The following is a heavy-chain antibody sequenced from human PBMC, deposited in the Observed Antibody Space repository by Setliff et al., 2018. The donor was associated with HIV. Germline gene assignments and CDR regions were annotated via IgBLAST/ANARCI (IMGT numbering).Heavy chain of an antibody. Sequence: GGSLKIYCKDSGYSFPNDWIGWVRQKPGTGLEWVAIIFPRDSETRYSPSFEGQVTISVVRSLNTVYLQWSRLRASDSAIYYCTRHPLRPGIAGYFYFVDVWGTGTTVTVSS. CDR3: TRHPLRPGIAGYFYFVDV. CDR2: IFPRDSET. V-gene: IGHV5-51*01. CDR1: GYSFPNDW. D-gene: IGHD3-9*01. J-gene: IGHJ6*03.